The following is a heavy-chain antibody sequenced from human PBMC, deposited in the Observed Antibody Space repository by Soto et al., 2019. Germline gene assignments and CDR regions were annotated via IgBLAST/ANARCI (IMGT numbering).Heavy chain of an antibody. CDR1: AFTLSKFV. J-gene: IGHJ6*02. CDR2: TSNDGMNT. Sequence: QVQLVESGGGVVQPGRSLRLSCAASAFTLSKFVMHWVRQAPGKGLDWLAVTSNDGMNTYYAASVKGRFTSSIDNSKNMVYLQMNSLRDEDTAVYYCARGNLDVWGQGTTVIVSS. V-gene: IGHV3-30*01. CDR3: ARGNLDV. D-gene: IGHD1-1*01.